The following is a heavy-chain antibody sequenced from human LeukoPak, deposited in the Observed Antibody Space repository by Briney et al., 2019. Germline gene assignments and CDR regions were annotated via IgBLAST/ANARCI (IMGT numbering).Heavy chain of an antibody. D-gene: IGHD3-22*01. V-gene: IGHV1-69*04. CDR3: ARAISDSSGYYPTLFDY. CDR1: GGTFSSYA. Sequence: GASVKVSCKASGGTFSSYAISWVRQAPGQGLEWMGRIIPILGIANYAQKFQGRVTITVDKSTSTAYMELSSLRSEDTAVYYCARAISDSSGYYPTLFDYWGQGTLVTVSS. J-gene: IGHJ4*02. CDR2: IIPILGIA.